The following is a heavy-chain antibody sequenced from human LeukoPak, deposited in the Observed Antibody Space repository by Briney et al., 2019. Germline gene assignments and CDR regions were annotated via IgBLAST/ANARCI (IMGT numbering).Heavy chain of an antibody. CDR3: AKEHDSSGYFGSPDY. J-gene: IGHJ4*02. V-gene: IGHV3-30*04. Sequence: GGSLRLSCAASGFTFSSYAMHWVRQAPGKGLEWVAVISYDGSNKYYADSVKGRFTISRDNSKNTLYLQMNSLRAEDTAVYYCAKEHDSSGYFGSPDYWGQGTLVTVSS. CDR1: GFTFSSYA. CDR2: ISYDGSNK. D-gene: IGHD3-22*01.